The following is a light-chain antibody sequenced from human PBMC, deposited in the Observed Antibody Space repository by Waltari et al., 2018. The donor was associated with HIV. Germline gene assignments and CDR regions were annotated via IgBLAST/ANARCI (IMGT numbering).Light chain of an antibody. V-gene: IGKV1-5*03. CDR2: RAS. CDR1: QSTSGW. Sequence: DIQLTQSPSTLSASLGDTVTITRRPSQSTSGWLAWYQQKPGKAPKLLIYRASSLESGVPSRFSGSGSGSEFTLTISSLQPDDFATYYCQQYNTNSPRTFGQGTKVEIK. J-gene: IGKJ1*01. CDR3: QQYNTNSPRT.